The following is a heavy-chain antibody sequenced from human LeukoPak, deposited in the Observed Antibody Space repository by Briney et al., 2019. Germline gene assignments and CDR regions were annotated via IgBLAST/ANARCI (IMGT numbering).Heavy chain of an antibody. J-gene: IGHJ4*02. Sequence: PGGSLRLSCAASGFIFSNYAMHWVRQAPGKGLEWVALISSDGSKIYYADSVKGRFTISRDNSKNTLYLQMNSLRAEDTAVYYCAKAPLEHCSGGTCYPLDYWGQGTLVTVSS. CDR1: GFIFSNYA. V-gene: IGHV3-30*04. CDR2: ISSDGSKI. CDR3: AKAPLEHCSGGTCYPLDY. D-gene: IGHD2-15*01.